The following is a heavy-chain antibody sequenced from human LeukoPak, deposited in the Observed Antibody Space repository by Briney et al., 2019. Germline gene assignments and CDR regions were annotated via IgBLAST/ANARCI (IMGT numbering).Heavy chain of an antibody. D-gene: IGHD4-23*01. CDR1: GFTFSSCV. CDR2: ISYEGSNK. J-gene: IGHJ4*02. Sequence: PGGPLRLSCAASGFTFSSCVMQWVRPAPGKGLEWVAVISYEGSNKYYADSVKGRFTISRDNSKNTLYLQMNSLRAEDTAVYHCATGAPVVTPCDYWGQESLLTLSS. CDR3: ATGAPVVTPCDY. V-gene: IGHV3-30-3*01.